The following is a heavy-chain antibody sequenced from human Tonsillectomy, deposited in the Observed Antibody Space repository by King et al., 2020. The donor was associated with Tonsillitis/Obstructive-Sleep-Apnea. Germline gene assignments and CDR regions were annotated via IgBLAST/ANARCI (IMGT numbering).Heavy chain of an antibody. Sequence: QLQESGPGLVKPSQTLSLTCTVSGGSISSGGYYWSWIRQHPGKGLEWIGYIYYSGSTYYNPSLKSRVTISVDTSKNQFSLKLSSVTAADTAVYYCARDSRGYSYGFRGVYGMDVWGQGTTVTVSS. V-gene: IGHV4-31*03. CDR1: GGSISSGGYY. CDR2: IYYSGST. D-gene: IGHD5-18*01. CDR3: ARDSRGYSYGFRGVYGMDV. J-gene: IGHJ6*02.